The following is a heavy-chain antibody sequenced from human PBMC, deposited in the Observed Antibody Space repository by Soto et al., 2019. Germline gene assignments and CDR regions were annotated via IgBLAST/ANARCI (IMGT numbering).Heavy chain of an antibody. V-gene: IGHV3-23*01. J-gene: IGHJ4*02. CDR1: GFTFSSYG. CDR3: AKGKGVGATPDGANC. CDR2: IRSDGDTT. D-gene: IGHD1-26*01. Sequence: EVQALESGGGLVQPGGSLRLSCAASGFTFSSYGMNWVRQAPGKGLEWVSGIRSDGDTTYNAESVKGRFTVSRDGSKNTVYLQMNRLRAEDTAVYYCAKGKGVGATPDGANCWGQGTGVTVSS.